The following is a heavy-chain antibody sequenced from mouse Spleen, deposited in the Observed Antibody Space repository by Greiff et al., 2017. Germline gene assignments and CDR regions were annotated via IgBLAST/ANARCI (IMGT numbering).Heavy chain of an antibody. V-gene: IGHV1-15*01. CDR2: IDPETGGT. J-gene: IGHJ4*01. D-gene: IGHD2-4*01. Sequence: VQLQQSGAELVRPGASVTLSCKASGYTFTDYEMHWVKQTPVHGLEWIGAIDPETGGTAYNQKFKGKAILTADKSSSTAYMELRSLTSEDSAVYYCTTTMTFYYAMDYWGQGTSVTVSS. CDR1: GYTFTDYE. CDR3: TTTMTFYYAMDY.